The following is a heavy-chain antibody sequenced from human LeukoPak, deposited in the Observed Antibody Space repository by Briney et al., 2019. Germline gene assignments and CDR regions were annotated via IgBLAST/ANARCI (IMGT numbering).Heavy chain of an antibody. CDR1: GYTFTSYG. CDR2: ISAYNGNT. J-gene: IGHJ1*01. V-gene: IGHV1-18*01. Sequence: ASVKVSCKASGYTFTSYGISWVRQAPGQGLEWMGWISAYNGNTNYAQKLQGRATMTTDTSTSTAYMELRSLRSDDTAVYYCARDLEDIVVVPAAIVYFQHWGQGTLVTVSS. D-gene: IGHD2-2*02. CDR3: ARDLEDIVVVPAAIVYFQH.